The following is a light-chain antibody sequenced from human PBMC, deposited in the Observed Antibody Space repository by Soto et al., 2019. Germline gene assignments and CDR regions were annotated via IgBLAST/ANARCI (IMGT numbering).Light chain of an antibody. CDR3: QQCGSSGK. CDR2: GAS. J-gene: IGKJ1*01. CDR1: QSVSNNY. Sequence: EIVLTQSPGTLPLSPGKRATLSCGASQSVSNNYLAWYQQKPGQAPRLLIYGASNRATGIPDRFSGSGSGTGFTLTISRLEPEDFAVYYCQQCGSSGKFGQRTK. V-gene: IGKV3-20*01.